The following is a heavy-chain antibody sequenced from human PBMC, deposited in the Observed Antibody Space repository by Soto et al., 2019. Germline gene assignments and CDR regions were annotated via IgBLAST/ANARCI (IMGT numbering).Heavy chain of an antibody. CDR2: ISSSGSTI. Sequence: GGSLRLSCAASGFTFSSYEMNWVRQAPGKGLEWVSYISSSGSTIYYADSVKGRFTISRDNAKNSLYLQMNSLRAEDTAVYYCATLTKRGTMVRGVTSVDYWGQGTLVTVSS. D-gene: IGHD3-10*01. CDR3: ATLTKRGTMVRGVTSVDY. J-gene: IGHJ4*02. CDR1: GFTFSSYE. V-gene: IGHV3-48*03.